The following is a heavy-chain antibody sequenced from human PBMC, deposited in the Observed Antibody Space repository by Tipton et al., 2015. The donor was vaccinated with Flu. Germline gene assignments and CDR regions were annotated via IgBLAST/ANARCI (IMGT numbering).Heavy chain of an antibody. Sequence: SLRLSCAASGFIFSGYGMHWIRQAPGKGLEWVAAISYDGSAKWYGDSVMGRFTISRDNSKNILYMQMNSLRVEDTAVYYCAKRDEIATRAVDYWGQGTLVTVSS. V-gene: IGHV3-30*18. CDR3: AKRDEIATRAVDY. D-gene: IGHD5-24*01. J-gene: IGHJ4*02. CDR2: ISYDGSAK. CDR1: GFIFSGYG.